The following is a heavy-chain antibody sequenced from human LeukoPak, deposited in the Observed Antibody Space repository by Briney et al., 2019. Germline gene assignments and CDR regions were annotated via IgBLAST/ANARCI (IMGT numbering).Heavy chain of an antibody. D-gene: IGHD3-22*01. J-gene: IGHJ5*02. CDR3: ARESSGYYYRSNP. CDR2: IIPIFGTA. Sequence: SVKVSCKSSGGTFSSYAISWVRQAPGQGLEWMGGIIPIFGTANYAQKFQGRVTITADESTSTAYMELSSLRSEDTAVYYCARESSGYYYRSNPWGQGTLVTVSS. CDR1: GGTFSSYA. V-gene: IGHV1-69*01.